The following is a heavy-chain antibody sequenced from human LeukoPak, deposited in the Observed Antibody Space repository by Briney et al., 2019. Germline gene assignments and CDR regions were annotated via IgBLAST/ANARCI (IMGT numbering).Heavy chain of an antibody. CDR1: GFTFSSYA. CDR3: AKGNEWEPLDY. Sequence: GGSLRLSCAASGFTFSSYAMHWVRQAPGKGLEWVAVIADDGSNKYYADSVKGRFTISRDNSKNTLYLQMNSLRAEDTAVYYCAKGNEWEPLDYWGQGTLVTVSS. V-gene: IGHV3-30*04. CDR2: IADDGSNK. D-gene: IGHD1-26*01. J-gene: IGHJ4*02.